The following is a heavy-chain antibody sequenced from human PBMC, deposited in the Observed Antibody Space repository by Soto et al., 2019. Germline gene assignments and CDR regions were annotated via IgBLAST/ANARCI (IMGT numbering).Heavy chain of an antibody. CDR3: ARDLADYVAFDI. D-gene: IGHD4-17*01. CDR1: GGSISSYY. Sequence: SSETLSLTCTVSGGSISSYYWSWIRQPPGKGLEWIGYIYYSGSTNYNPSLKSRVTISVDTSKNQFSLKLSSVTAADTAVYYCARDLADYVAFDIWGQGTMVTVSS. V-gene: IGHV4-59*13. CDR2: IYYSGST. J-gene: IGHJ3*02.